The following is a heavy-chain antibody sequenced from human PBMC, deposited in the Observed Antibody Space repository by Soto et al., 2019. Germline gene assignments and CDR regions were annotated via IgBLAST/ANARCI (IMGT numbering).Heavy chain of an antibody. CDR2: INPNSGGT. CDR1: GYTFTGYY. D-gene: IGHD6-6*01. J-gene: IGHJ4*02. Sequence: GASVQVSCKASGYTFTGYYMHWVRQAPGQGLEWMGWINPNSGGTNYAQKFQGRVTMTRDTSISTAYMELSRLRSDDTAVYYCARDPYSSSSGVDYWGQGTLVTVSS. CDR3: ARDPYSSSSGVDY. V-gene: IGHV1-2*02.